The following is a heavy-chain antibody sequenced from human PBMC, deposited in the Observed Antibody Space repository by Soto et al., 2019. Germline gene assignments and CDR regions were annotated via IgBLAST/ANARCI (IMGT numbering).Heavy chain of an antibody. CDR1: GFTFTRYS. CDR3: ARESEDLTSNFDY. V-gene: IGHV3-21*06. Sequence: EVQLVESEGGLVKPGGSLRLSCAASGFTFTRYSMNWVRQAPGKGLEWFSSISSTTNYIYYGDSMKGRFTISRYNAKNSLYLEMHSLRAEDTAVYYCARESEDLTSNFDYWGQGTLVTVSS. CDR2: ISSTTNYI. J-gene: IGHJ4*02.